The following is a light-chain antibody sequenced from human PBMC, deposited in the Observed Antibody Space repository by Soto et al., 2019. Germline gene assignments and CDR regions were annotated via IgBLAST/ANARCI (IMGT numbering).Light chain of an antibody. CDR1: SSDVGGYDF. CDR2: DVS. CDR3: RSYTSSSTLG. V-gene: IGLV2-14*01. Sequence: QSALTQPASVSGSPGQSITISCTGTSSDVGGYDFVSWYQQHPGKAPKLMIYDVSNRPSGVSNRFSGSKSGNTASLTISGLQAEAEADYYCRSYTSSSTLGFGTGTKLTVL. J-gene: IGLJ1*01.